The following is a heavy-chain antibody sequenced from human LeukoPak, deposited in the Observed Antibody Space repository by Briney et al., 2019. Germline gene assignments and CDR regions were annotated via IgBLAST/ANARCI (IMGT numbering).Heavy chain of an antibody. CDR2: ISSSGGST. CDR3: AKEGAGYNYGHDY. D-gene: IGHD5-18*01. Sequence: GPLRLSCAASGFTFSTYAMSWVRQAPGKGLEWVSTISSSGGSTYSADSVRGRFTISRDNSKNTLYLQMNSLRAEDTAVYYCAKEGAGYNYGHDYWGQGTLVTVSS. J-gene: IGHJ4*02. V-gene: IGHV3-23*01. CDR1: GFTFSTYA.